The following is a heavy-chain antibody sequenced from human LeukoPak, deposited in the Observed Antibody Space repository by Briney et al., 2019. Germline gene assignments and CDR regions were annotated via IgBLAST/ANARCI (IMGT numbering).Heavy chain of an antibody. D-gene: IGHD3-10*01. V-gene: IGHV3-30*02. CDR2: IRYDGSNK. Sequence: GGSLRLSCAASGFIFNSYGMHWVRQAPGKGLEWVAFIRYDGSNKYYADSVKGRFTISRDNSKNTLYLQMNSLRAEDTAVYYCAKDYSKTSYYGSGAYYRPNWFDPWGQGTLVTVSS. J-gene: IGHJ5*02. CDR1: GFIFNSYG. CDR3: AKDYSKTSYYGSGAYYRPNWFDP.